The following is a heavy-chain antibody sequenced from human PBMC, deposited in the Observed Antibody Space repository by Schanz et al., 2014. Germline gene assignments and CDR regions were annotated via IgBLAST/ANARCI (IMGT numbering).Heavy chain of an antibody. V-gene: IGHV1-69*02. CDR3: ATLDYADSVS. CDR2: FIPILDVG. D-gene: IGHD4-17*01. J-gene: IGHJ5*02. Sequence: QVQLVQSGAEVKKPGSSVKVSCKASRSTFSSYTISWVRQARGQGLEWVGRFIPILDVGNYAQQFQGRVTFTADKSTSTAYMELSSLNSDYAAVYYCATLDYADSVSWGQGTLVTVSS. CDR1: RSTFSSYT.